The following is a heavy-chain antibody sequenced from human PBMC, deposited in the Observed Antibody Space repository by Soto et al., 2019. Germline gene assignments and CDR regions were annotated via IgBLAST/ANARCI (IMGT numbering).Heavy chain of an antibody. CDR3: AKDGLSGLDV. CDR1: VFTFSING. V-gene: IGHV3-30*18. J-gene: IGHJ6*02. Sequence: GGALGVSCAASVFTFSINGMPWVRQAPGKGLEWVAVISYDGSNKYYADSVKGRFTISRDNSKKTLYLQMNSLRAEDTAVYYCAKDGLSGLDVWGQGTTVTVSS. CDR2: ISYDGSNK. D-gene: IGHD5-12*01.